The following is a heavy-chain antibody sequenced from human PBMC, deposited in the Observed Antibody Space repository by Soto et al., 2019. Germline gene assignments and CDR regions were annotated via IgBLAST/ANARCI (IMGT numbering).Heavy chain of an antibody. CDR3: ARTITLTSSGELDAFDI. Sequence: QVQLVQSGAEVKKPGSSVKVSCKGSEGTFSKYAITWVRQAPGQGLEWMGTIIPIFDTSTNAQKFQGRVMISDDESRITAYMEVSSLTSEDTAVYYCARTITLTSSGELDAFDIGGPGTMVTVSS. V-gene: IGHV1-69*15. CDR2: IIPIFDTS. D-gene: IGHD3-10*01. CDR1: EGTFSKYA. J-gene: IGHJ3*02.